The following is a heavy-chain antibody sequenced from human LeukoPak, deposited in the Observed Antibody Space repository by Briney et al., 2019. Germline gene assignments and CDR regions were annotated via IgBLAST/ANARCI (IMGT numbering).Heavy chain of an antibody. V-gene: IGHV4-59*08. CDR2: LYYSGST. CDR3: ARATTIFRGGDWFDP. Sequence: PSETLSLTCTVSGGSISNYFWSWIRQPPGKGLEWIGFLYYSGSTTYSPSLKSRVTISVDTSKNQFSLKLSSVTAADTAVYCCARATTIFRGGDWFDPWGQGTLVTVSS. D-gene: IGHD3-9*01. J-gene: IGHJ5*02. CDR1: GGSISNYF.